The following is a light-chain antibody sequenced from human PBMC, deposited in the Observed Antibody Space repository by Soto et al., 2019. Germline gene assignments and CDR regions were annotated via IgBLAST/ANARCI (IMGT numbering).Light chain of an antibody. CDR3: QSYDTNLSAWV. CDR2: GNN. J-gene: IGLJ3*02. CDR1: SSNIGAGYD. V-gene: IGLV1-40*01. Sequence: QSVLTQPPSVSGAPGPRVTISCTGSSSNIGAGYDVHWYQHLPGTAPKLLIYGNNNRPSGVPDRFSGSKSGTSASLAITGLQAEDEADYYCQSYDTNLSAWVFGGGTKVTVL.